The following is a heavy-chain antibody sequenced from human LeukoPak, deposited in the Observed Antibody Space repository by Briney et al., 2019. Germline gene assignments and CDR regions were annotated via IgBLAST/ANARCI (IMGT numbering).Heavy chain of an antibody. CDR2: INPNSDGT. CDR1: GYIFTGYY. Sequence: ASVKVSCKASGYIFTGYYMHWVRQAPGQGLEWMGWINPNSDGTNYAQKFQGRVTMTRDTSISTAYMELSRLRSDDTAVYYCASGFDYWGQGTLVTVSS. CDR3: ASGFDY. J-gene: IGHJ4*02. V-gene: IGHV1-2*02.